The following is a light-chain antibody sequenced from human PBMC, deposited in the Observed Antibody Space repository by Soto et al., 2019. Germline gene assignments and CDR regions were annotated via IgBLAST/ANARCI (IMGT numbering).Light chain of an antibody. CDR2: DAT. V-gene: IGLV3-21*02. CDR1: KIGSKV. Sequence: SSALTQPPSVSVAPGQTATVTCGGDKIGSKVVHWYKQRPGQAPVAVVFDATDRPSGIPDRFSASRSGDTATLTISRVDAGDEADYYCQVSASTAEFFVFGSGTKVTVL. CDR3: QVSASTAEFFV. J-gene: IGLJ1*01.